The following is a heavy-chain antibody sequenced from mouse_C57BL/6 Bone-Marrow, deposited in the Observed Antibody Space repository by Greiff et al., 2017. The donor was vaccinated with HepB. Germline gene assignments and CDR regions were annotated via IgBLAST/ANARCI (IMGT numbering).Heavy chain of an antibody. CDR2: INPGSGGT. J-gene: IGHJ2*01. D-gene: IGHD1-1*01. CDR1: GYAFTNYL. CDR3: ATGYYYGSSYVFDY. Sequence: QVQLQQSGAELVRPGPSVKVSCKASGYAFTNYLIEWVKQRPGQGLEWIGVINPGSGGTNYNEKFKGKATLTADKSSSTAYMQLSSLTSEDSAVYFCATGYYYGSSYVFDYWGQGTTLTVSS. V-gene: IGHV1-54*01.